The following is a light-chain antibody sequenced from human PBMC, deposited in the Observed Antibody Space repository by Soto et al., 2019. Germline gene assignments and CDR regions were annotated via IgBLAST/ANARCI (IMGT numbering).Light chain of an antibody. V-gene: IGKV1-12*01. Sequence: DIQMTQSPSSVSASVGDRVTFTCRASQGIGRWLAWYQQKPGKAPKLLIYAASSLQSGVPSRFSGSGSGTDFTLTISSLQPEDFGTYYCQQANSFPLTFGGVTKVEIK. CDR2: AAS. CDR1: QGIGRW. J-gene: IGKJ4*01. CDR3: QQANSFPLT.